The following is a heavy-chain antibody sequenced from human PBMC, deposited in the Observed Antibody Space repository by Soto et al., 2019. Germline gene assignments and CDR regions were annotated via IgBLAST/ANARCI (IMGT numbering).Heavy chain of an antibody. D-gene: IGHD3-3*01. J-gene: IGHJ4*02. CDR3: ARENDDFWSGYYKGEIDY. V-gene: IGHV3-48*02. Sequence: EVQLVESGGGLVQPGGSLRLSCAASGFTFSSYSMNWVRQAPGKGLEWVSYISSSSSTIYYADSVKGRFTISRDNAKNSLYLQMSSLRDEDTAVYYCARENDDFWSGYYKGEIDYWGQGTLVTVSS. CDR2: ISSSSSTI. CDR1: GFTFSSYS.